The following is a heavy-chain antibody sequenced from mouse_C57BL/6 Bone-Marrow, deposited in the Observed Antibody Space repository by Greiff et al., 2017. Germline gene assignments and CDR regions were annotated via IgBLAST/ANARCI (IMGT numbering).Heavy chain of an antibody. Sequence: QVQLQQPGAELVMPGASVKLSCKASGYTFTSYWMHWVKQRPGQGLEWIGEIDPSDSYTNYNQQLKGRSTLTVNKSASTAYMQLSSLTSEDSAVYYSAREGIWTTGGGFADWGQGTLVTVSA. V-gene: IGHV1-69*01. D-gene: IGHD1-1*01. J-gene: IGHJ3*01. CDR2: IDPSDSYT. CDR3: AREGIWTTGGGFAD. CDR1: GYTFTSYW.